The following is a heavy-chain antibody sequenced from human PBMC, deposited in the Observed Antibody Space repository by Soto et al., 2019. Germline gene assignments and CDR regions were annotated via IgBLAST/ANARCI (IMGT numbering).Heavy chain of an antibody. V-gene: IGHV4-31*03. CDR3: ARKDSGYGDYMDV. Sequence: PSETLSLTCTVSGGSISSGGYYWSWIRQHPGKGLEWIGYIYYSGSTYYNPSLKGRVTMSVDTSENQFSLRLSSVTAADTAVYYCARKDSGYGDYMDVWGKGTTVTVSS. CDR1: GGSISSGGYY. D-gene: IGHD5-12*01. J-gene: IGHJ6*03. CDR2: IYYSGST.